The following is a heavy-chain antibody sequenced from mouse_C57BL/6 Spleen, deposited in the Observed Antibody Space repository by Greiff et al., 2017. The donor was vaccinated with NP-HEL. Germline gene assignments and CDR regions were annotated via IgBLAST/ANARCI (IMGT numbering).Heavy chain of an antibody. J-gene: IGHJ4*01. Sequence: EVKLVESGGGLVKPGGSLKLSCAASGFTFSDYGMHWVRQAPEKGLEWVAYISSGSSTIYYADTVKGRFTISRDNAKNTLFLQMTSLRSEDTAMYYCARRRTHAMDYWGQGTSVTVSS. CDR2: ISSGSSTI. CDR1: GFTFSDYG. V-gene: IGHV5-17*01. CDR3: ARRRTHAMDY.